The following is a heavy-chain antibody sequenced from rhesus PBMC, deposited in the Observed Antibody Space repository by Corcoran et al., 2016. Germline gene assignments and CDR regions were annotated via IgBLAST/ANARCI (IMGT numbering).Heavy chain of an antibody. J-gene: IGHJ4*01. Sequence: QVQLQESGPGLVKPSETLSLTCAVSGYSISSGYGWSWIRQPPGKGLEWIGYIGGSSGSTNYNPSPKRRVTISKDTSKNQFSLKLSSVTAADTAVYYCARGAYSGSLDYWGQGVLVTVSS. CDR2: IGGSSGST. V-gene: IGHV4-127*01. CDR3: ARGAYSGSLDY. CDR1: GYSISSGYG. D-gene: IGHD3-16*01.